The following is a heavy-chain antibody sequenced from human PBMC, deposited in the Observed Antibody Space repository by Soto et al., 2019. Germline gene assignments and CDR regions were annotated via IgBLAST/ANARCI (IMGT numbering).Heavy chain of an antibody. D-gene: IGHD1-1*01. CDR3: ARDSPGRLLTTIYYYGMDV. J-gene: IGHJ6*02. Sequence: GETLTLSCAASGFTISSYSMNWVRQAPGQGLEWVSSRSSSSSYIYYADSVNGRFIISIDNTKNSLYLQMNSLRAEDTAVYYCARDSPGRLLTTIYYYGMDVWGQGTTVTVSS. CDR2: RSSSSSYI. V-gene: IGHV3-21*01. CDR1: GFTISSYS.